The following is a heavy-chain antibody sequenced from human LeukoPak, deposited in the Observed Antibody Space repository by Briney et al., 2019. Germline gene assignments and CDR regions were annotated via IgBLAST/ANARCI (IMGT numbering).Heavy chain of an antibody. J-gene: IGHJ4*02. V-gene: IGHV3-53*01. Sequence: GGSLRLSCAASGFTVSTYYMTWVRQAPGKGLECVSVIYSGGSTYYADSVKGRFTVSRDNSKNTLYLQMDSLRAEDTAMYYCARGLGYCTSTTCLLPFDYWGQGTLVTVSS. D-gene: IGHD2-2*01. CDR3: ARGLGYCTSTTCLLPFDY. CDR1: GFTVSTYY. CDR2: IYSGGST.